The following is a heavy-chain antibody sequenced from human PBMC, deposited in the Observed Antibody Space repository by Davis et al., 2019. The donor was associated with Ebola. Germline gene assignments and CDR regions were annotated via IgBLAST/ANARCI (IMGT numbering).Heavy chain of an antibody. D-gene: IGHD3-22*01. Sequence: PGGSLRLSCAASGFTFSDYYMSWIRQAPGKGLEWVSYISSSGTTMYYADSVKGRFTISRDDAKNSLYLQMNSLRAEDTAMYYCARVGDSSGWYYFDYWGQGTLVTVSS. CDR1: GFTFSDYY. CDR3: ARVGDSSGWYYFDY. CDR2: ISSSGTTM. V-gene: IGHV3-11*04. J-gene: IGHJ4*02.